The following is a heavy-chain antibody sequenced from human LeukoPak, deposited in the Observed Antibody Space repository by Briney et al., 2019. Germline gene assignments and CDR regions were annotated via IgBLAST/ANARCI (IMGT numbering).Heavy chain of an antibody. Sequence: SETLSLTCAVYGGSFSGYYWSWIRQPPGKGLEWIGEIDHSGSTNYNPSLKSRVTISVDMSKNQFSLKLSSVTAADTAVYYCARGRGITIFGVVIMMPFHFDYWGQGTLVTVSS. CDR2: IDHSGST. J-gene: IGHJ4*02. CDR3: ARGRGITIFGVVIMMPFHFDY. D-gene: IGHD3-3*01. V-gene: IGHV4-34*01. CDR1: GGSFSGYY.